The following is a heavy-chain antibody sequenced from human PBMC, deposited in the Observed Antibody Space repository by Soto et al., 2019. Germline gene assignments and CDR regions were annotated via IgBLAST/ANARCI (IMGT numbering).Heavy chain of an antibody. CDR1: RFTFSNAG. Sequence: GGSLSLSCAAARFTFSNAGMNGVRQATGKGLEWVGRIKSKTDGGTTDYAAPVKGRFTISRDDSKNTLYLQMNSLKTEDTAVYYCTTDPVTMIVVVPSSSWVQGTLVSVS. V-gene: IGHV3-15*07. CDR2: IKSKTDGGTT. J-gene: IGHJ4*02. CDR3: TTDPVTMIVVVPSSS. D-gene: IGHD3-22*01.